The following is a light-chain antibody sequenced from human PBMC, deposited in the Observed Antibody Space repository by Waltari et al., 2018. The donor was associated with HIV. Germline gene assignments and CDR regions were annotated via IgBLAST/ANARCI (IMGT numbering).Light chain of an antibody. J-gene: IGLJ2*01. CDR3: SSYTGSSAHVV. CDR2: EVS. V-gene: IGLV2-14*01. CDR1: SSDVGGYNY. Sequence: QSALTQPASVSGSPGQSITISCTGTSSDVGGYNYGSWYQQHPGKAPKLMIYEVSNRPSGVSNRFSGSKSGNTASLTISGLQAEDEADYYCSSYTGSSAHVVFGGGTKLTVL.